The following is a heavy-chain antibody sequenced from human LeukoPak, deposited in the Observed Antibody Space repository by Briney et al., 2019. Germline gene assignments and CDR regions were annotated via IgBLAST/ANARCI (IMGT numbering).Heavy chain of an antibody. Sequence: SETLSLTCTVSGGSISSSTYYWGWIRQPPGKGLEWIGSIYYSGSTYYNASLKSRVTISADTSKNQFSLKLSSVTAAATAVYYCARPLSGSSSWHGDAFDIWGQGTMVTVSS. D-gene: IGHD6-13*01. J-gene: IGHJ3*02. CDR1: GGSISSSTYY. CDR2: IYYSGST. CDR3: ARPLSGSSSWHGDAFDI. V-gene: IGHV4-39*01.